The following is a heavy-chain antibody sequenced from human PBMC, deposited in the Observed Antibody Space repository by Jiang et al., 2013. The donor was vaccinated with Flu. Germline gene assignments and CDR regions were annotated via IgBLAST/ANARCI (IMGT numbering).Heavy chain of an antibody. J-gene: IGHJ3*02. CDR2: IYWDDAK. V-gene: IGHV2-5*02. CDR1: GXSLRQKWSG. CDR3: AAASGYSSGAFDI. D-gene: IGHD3-22*01. Sequence: TLTLTCTFSGXSLRQKWSGCGLDPSAPRKALEWLGLIYWDDAKRYSPSLKSRLIITKDNSKNLVALRMTNTDPADTGTYYCAAASGYSSGAFDIWGQGTKVTVSS.